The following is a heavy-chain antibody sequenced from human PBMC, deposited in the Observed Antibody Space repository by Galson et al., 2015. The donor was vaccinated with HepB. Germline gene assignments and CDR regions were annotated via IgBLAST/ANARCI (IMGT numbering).Heavy chain of an antibody. V-gene: IGHV3-11*01. J-gene: IGHJ5*02. D-gene: IGHD2-2*03. CDR3: ASEGPTWIHWFDP. CDR2: ISSSGSTI. CDR1: GFTFSDYY. Sequence: SLRLSCAASGFTFSDYYMSWIRQAPGKGLEWVSYISSSGSTIYYADSVKGRFTISRDNAKNSLYLQMNSLRAEDTAVYYCASEGPTWIHWFDPWGQGTLVTVSS.